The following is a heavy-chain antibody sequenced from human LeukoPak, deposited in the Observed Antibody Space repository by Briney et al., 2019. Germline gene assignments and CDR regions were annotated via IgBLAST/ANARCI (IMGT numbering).Heavy chain of an antibody. D-gene: IGHD2-15*01. V-gene: IGHV3-9*01. CDR3: AKVDCSGGSCYSNWYFDL. CDR2: ISWNSGSI. CDR1: GFTFDDYA. Sequence: GRSLRLSCAASGFTFDDYAMHWVRQAPGKGLEWVSGISWNSGSIGYADSVKGRFTISRDNAKNSLYLQMNGLRAEDTALYYCAKVDCSGGSCYSNWYFDLWGRGTLVTVSS. J-gene: IGHJ2*01.